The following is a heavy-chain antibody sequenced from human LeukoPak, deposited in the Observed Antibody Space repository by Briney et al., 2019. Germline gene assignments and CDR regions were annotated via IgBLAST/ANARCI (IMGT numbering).Heavy chain of an antibody. CDR3: ARQRGGSWVNDY. CDR2: VFHSGST. J-gene: IGHJ4*02. Sequence: PSETLSLTCTVSDASISSSYFYWSWISQPPGKGLEWIGNVFHSGSTHYSPSLKSRVTISVDTSRKQFSLRLSAATAADTAVYYCARQRGGSWVNDYWGQGTLVTVSS. D-gene: IGHD1-26*01. CDR1: DASISSSYFY. V-gene: IGHV4-39*01.